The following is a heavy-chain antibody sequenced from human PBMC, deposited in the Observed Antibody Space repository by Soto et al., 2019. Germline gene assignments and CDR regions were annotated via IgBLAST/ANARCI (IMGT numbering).Heavy chain of an antibody. D-gene: IGHD3-16*01. V-gene: IGHV4-59*11. CDR2: ISYRGST. Sequence: SETLSLTCTVSGGSMSSHYWTWLRQPPGKGLEWVGYISYRGSTYYNPSPKSRVTIFSDTSRNQFSQKLSSVIAADTAVYYCARADPDASVGYWGQGTLVTVSS. J-gene: IGHJ4*02. CDR1: GGSMSSHY. CDR3: ARADPDASVGY.